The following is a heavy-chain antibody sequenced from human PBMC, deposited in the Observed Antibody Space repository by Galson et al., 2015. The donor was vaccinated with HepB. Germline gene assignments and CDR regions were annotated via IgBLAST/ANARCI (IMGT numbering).Heavy chain of an antibody. D-gene: IGHD2-2*01. CDR3: AKDGRVPSRVGDIVVVPAAMRSYFDY. CDR2: ISGSGGST. Sequence: SLRLSCAASGFTFSSYAMSWVRQAPGKGLEWVSAISGSGGSTYYADSVKGRFTISRDNSKNTLYLQMNSLRAEDTAVYYCAKDGRVPSRVGDIVVVPAAMRSYFDYWGQGTLVTVSS. CDR1: GFTFSSYA. J-gene: IGHJ4*02. V-gene: IGHV3-23*01.